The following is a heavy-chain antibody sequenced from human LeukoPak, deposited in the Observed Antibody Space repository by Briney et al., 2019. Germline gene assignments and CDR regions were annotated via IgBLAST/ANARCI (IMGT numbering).Heavy chain of an antibody. CDR3: ARLSKGRYFDYIFDH. J-gene: IGHJ4*02. V-gene: IGHV4-39*01. D-gene: IGHD3-9*01. Sequence: SETLSLICTVSGDSVSSSYYYWGWIRQPPGQGLEWIANVYYSGSTYYSPSLKSRVSMSVDTSKNQLSLKMSSVTAADTAVYYCARLSKGRYFDYIFDHWGQGTLVTVSS. CDR1: GDSVSSSYYY. CDR2: VYYSGST.